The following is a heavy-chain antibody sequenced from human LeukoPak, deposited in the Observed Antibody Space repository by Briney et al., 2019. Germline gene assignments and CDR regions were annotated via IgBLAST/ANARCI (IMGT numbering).Heavy chain of an antibody. D-gene: IGHD4-11*01. CDR3: ARDPGYSNYGIDY. Sequence: SETLSLTCTVSAGSISNYYWSWIRQPPGKGLEWIGYISYSGSTNYNPSLKSRVTMSVDTSKNQFSLKLSSVTAADTAVYYCARDPGYSNYGIDYWGQGTLVTVSS. V-gene: IGHV4-59*12. CDR2: ISYSGST. J-gene: IGHJ4*02. CDR1: AGSISNYY.